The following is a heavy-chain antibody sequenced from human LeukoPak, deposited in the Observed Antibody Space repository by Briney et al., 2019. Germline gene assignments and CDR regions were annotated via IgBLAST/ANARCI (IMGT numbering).Heavy chain of an antibody. D-gene: IGHD5-12*01. V-gene: IGHV1-46*01. CDR2: INPSGGST. Sequence: ASVKVSCKASGYIFTSYYMHWVRQAPGQGLEWMGIINPSGGSTSYAQKFQGRVTMTRDTSTSTVYMELSSLRSEDMAVYYCARVRSGGYSGYDSLGGIDYWGQGTLVTVSS. CDR1: GYIFTSYY. CDR3: ARVRSGGYSGYDSLGGIDY. J-gene: IGHJ4*02.